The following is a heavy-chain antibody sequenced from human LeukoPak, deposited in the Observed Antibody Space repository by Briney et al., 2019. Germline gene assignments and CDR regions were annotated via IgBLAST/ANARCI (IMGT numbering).Heavy chain of an antibody. CDR3: ARVAYYYGSGSYEGEFDY. D-gene: IGHD3-10*01. V-gene: IGHV3-64*01. CDR2: ISSNGGST. CDR1: GFTFSSYA. J-gene: IGHJ4*02. Sequence: PGGSLRLSCAASGFTFSSYAMHWVRQAPGKGLEYVSAISSNGGSTYYANSVKGGFTISRDNSKNTLYLQMGSLRAEDMAVYYCARVAYYYGSGSYEGEFDYWGQGTLVTVSS.